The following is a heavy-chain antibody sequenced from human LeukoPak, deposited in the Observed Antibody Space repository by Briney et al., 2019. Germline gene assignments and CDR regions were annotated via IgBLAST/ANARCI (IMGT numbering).Heavy chain of an antibody. D-gene: IGHD5-18*01. CDR1: GFTFSSYS. CDR2: IYSGGST. CDR3: AREVDTAMVH. V-gene: IGHV3-53*01. J-gene: IGHJ4*02. Sequence: AGGSLRLSCAASGFTFSSYSMNWVRQAPGKGLEWVSVIYSGGSTCYADSVKGRFTISRDNSKNTLYLQMNSLRAEDTAVYYCAREVDTAMVHWGQGTLVTVSS.